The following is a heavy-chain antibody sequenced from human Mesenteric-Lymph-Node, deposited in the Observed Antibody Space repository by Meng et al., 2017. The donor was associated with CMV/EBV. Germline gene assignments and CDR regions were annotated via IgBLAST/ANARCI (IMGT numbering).Heavy chain of an antibody. CDR3: GRGYFDYVWGNYRHFDY. D-gene: IGHD3-16*02. V-gene: IGHV4-39*01. CDR1: CISRSNYY. J-gene: IGHJ4*02. CDR2: IYYSGST. Sequence: CISRSNYYWGWIRQPPGKGLEWIGSIYYSGSTYSNPSLKSRVFISVDTSKNQLSLRLGSVTAADTAVYYCGRGYFDYVWGNYRHFDYWGQGTLVTVSS.